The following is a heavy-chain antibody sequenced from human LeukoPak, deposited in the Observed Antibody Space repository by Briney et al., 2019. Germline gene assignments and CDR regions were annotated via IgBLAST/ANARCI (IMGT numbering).Heavy chain of an antibody. V-gene: IGHV3-7*01. D-gene: IGHD1-26*01. Sequence: GGSLRLSCTASGFTFSSYWMSWVRQAPGKGLEWVANIKQDESEKFYVDSVKGRFTISRDNAKNSLYLQMNSLRAEDTAVYYCARVGATSFLSYYYYYMDVWGKGTTVTVSS. CDR2: IKQDESEK. CDR1: GFTFSSYW. J-gene: IGHJ6*03. CDR3: ARVGATSFLSYYYYYMDV.